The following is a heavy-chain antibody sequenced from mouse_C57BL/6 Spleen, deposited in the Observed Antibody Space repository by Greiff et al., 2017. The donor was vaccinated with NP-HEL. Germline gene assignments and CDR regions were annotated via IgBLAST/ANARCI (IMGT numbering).Heavy chain of an antibody. Sequence: EVQLQQSGPELVKPGASVKISCKASGYTFTDYYMNWVKQSHGKSLEWIGDINPNNGGTSYNQKFKGKATLTVDKSSSTAYMELRSLTSEDSAVYYGARRGDYEGAMDYWGQGTSVTVSS. CDR2: INPNNGGT. CDR1: GYTFTDYY. V-gene: IGHV1-26*01. D-gene: IGHD2-4*01. CDR3: ARRGDYEGAMDY. J-gene: IGHJ4*01.